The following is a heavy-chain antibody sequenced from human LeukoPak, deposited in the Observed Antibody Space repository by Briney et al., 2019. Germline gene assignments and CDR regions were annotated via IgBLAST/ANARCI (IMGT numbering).Heavy chain of an antibody. D-gene: IGHD3-10*01. V-gene: IGHV3-66*03. CDR1: GFTVSSNS. Sequence: TGGSLRLSCTVSGFTVSSNSMSWVRQAPGKGLEWVSFIYSDNTHYSDSVKGRFTISRDKSKNTLYLQMNSLRAEDTAVYYCAKDSGFYYYGSGSEIDYWGQGTLVTVSS. CDR2: IYSDNT. J-gene: IGHJ4*02. CDR3: AKDSGFYYYGSGSEIDY.